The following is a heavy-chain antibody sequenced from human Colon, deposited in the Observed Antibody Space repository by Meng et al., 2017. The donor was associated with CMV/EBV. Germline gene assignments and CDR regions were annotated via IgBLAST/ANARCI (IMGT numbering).Heavy chain of an antibody. Sequence: GESLKISCAASGFTFSNYAMSWVRQAPGKGLEWVSTIRGSGGSTYYADSVKGRFTVSRDNSKNTLYLQMSRLRAEDTALYYCAKDRGFLEWLLRDTGAYYYGMDVWGQGTTVTVSS. CDR1: GFTFSNYA. J-gene: IGHJ6*02. V-gene: IGHV3-23*01. CDR3: AKDRGFLEWLLRDTGAYYYGMDV. CDR2: IRGSGGST. D-gene: IGHD3-3*01.